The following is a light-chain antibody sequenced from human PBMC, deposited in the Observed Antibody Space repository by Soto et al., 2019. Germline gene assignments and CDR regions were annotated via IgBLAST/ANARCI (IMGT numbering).Light chain of an antibody. CDR1: SSDVGGYNY. V-gene: IGLV2-11*01. Sequence: QAVVTQPPSVSGSPGQSVTISCTGTSSDVGGYNYVSWYQHHPPKAPKLMIYDVSKRPSGVPDRFSGSKSGNTASLIISGLQAEDEADYYCCSYAGRYTSAVFGTGTKVTVL. CDR3: CSYAGRYTSAV. J-gene: IGLJ1*01. CDR2: DVS.